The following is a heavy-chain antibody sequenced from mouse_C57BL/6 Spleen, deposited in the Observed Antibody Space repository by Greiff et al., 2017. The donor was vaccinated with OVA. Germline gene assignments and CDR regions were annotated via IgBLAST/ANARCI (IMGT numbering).Heavy chain of an antibody. V-gene: IGHV5-9*01. CDR3: ARAYYSNYAMDY. Sequence: DVKLVESGGGLVKPGGSLKLSCAASGFTFSSYTMSWVRQTPEKRLEWVATISGGGGNTYYPDSVKGRFTISRDNAKNTLYLQMSSLRSEDTALYYCARAYYSNYAMDYWGQGTSVIVSS. J-gene: IGHJ4*01. CDR2: ISGGGGNT. CDR1: GFTFSSYT. D-gene: IGHD2-5*01.